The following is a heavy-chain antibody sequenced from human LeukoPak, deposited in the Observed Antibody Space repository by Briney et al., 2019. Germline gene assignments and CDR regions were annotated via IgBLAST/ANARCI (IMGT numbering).Heavy chain of an antibody. CDR2: IYYSGST. J-gene: IGHJ6*02. V-gene: IGHV4-59*12. D-gene: IGHD3-3*01. Sequence: SETLSLTCTVSGGSISSYYWSWIRQPPGKGLEWIGYIYYSGSTYYNPSLKSRVTISVDTSKNQFSLKLSSVTAADTAVYYCARYYDFWSGSSGYGMDVWGQGTTVTVSS. CDR1: GGSISSYY. CDR3: ARYYDFWSGSSGYGMDV.